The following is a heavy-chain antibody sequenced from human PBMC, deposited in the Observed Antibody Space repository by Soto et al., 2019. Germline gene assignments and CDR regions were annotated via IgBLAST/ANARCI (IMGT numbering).Heavy chain of an antibody. Sequence: QVQLQESGPGLVKPSETLSLTCTVSGGSISSYYWSWIRQPPGKGLAWIGYIYYSGSTNYNPSLKSRVTTSVDTSKNQFSLKLSSVTAADTAVYYCARRHNTGGITGTTNYYMDVWGKGTTVTVSS. D-gene: IGHD1-7*01. CDR1: GGSISSYY. V-gene: IGHV4-59*08. CDR2: IYYSGST. CDR3: ARRHNTGGITGTTNYYMDV. J-gene: IGHJ6*03.